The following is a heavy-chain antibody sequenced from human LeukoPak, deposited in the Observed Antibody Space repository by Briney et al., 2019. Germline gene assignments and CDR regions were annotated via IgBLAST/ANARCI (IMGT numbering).Heavy chain of an antibody. Sequence: SVKVSCKASGGTFSSYAISWVRQAPGQGLEWVGRIIPILGIANYAQKFQGRVTITADKSTSTAYMELSSLRSEDTAVYYCARAPSMALPPDYWGQGTLVTVSS. CDR2: IIPILGIA. D-gene: IGHD2/OR15-2a*01. CDR3: ARAPSMALPPDY. CDR1: GGTFSSYA. V-gene: IGHV1-69*04. J-gene: IGHJ4*02.